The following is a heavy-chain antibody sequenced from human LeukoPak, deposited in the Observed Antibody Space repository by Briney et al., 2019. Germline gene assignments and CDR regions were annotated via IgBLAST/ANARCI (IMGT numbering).Heavy chain of an antibody. CDR1: GFTFSSYA. CDR2: ISGSGGST. Sequence: GGSLRLSCAASGFTFSSYAMSWVRQAPGKGLEWVSAISGSGGSTYYADSVKGRFTISRDNSKNTLYLQMNSLRAEDTAVYYCAKDKHGYSSGWCWCYWGQGTLVTVSS. J-gene: IGHJ4*02. V-gene: IGHV3-23*01. CDR3: AKDKHGYSSGWCWCY. D-gene: IGHD6-19*01.